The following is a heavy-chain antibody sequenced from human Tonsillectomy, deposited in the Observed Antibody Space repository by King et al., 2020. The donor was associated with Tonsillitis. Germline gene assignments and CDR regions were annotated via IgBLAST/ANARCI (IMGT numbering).Heavy chain of an antibody. CDR3: ARTTTVFDY. Sequence: QLQESGPGLVKPSETLSLTCTVSGGSISSSSYYWGWIRQPPGKGVEWIGSIYYSGSTYYNPSLKRRVTISVDTSKNQFSLKLSSVTAADTAVYYCARTTTVFDYWGQGTLVTVSS. V-gene: IGHV4-39*01. D-gene: IGHD4-17*01. CDR1: GGSISSSSYY. J-gene: IGHJ4*02. CDR2: IYYSGST.